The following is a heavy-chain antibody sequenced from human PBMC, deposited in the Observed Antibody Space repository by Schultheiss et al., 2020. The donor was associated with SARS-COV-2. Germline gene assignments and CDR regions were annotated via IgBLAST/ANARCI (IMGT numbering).Heavy chain of an antibody. J-gene: IGHJ6*03. CDR2: VSHSGGT. CDR3: SRGRTSVIPSPVLGLGPLYFSYYMDV. V-gene: IGHV4-34*01. Sequence: SETLSLTCAVFGESFSGFSWTWIRQSPGKGLEWIGQVSHSGGTHFNPSLKRRLTISIDTSKRQFSLRLTSVTAADTATYYCSRGRTSVIPSPVLGLGPLYFSYYMDVWGKGTPVTVSS. D-gene: IGHD6-19*01. CDR1: GESFSGFS.